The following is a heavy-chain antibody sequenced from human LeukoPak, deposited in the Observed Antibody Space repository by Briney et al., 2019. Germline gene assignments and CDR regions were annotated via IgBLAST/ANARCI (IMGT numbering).Heavy chain of an antibody. CDR2: IRSKAYGGTT. Sequence: GGSLRLSCTASGFTFGDYAMSWVRQAPGKGLEWVGFIRSKAYGGTTEYAASVKGRFTISRDDFKSIAYLQMNSLKTEDTAVYYCTRAADIVVVVAANEYWGQGTLVTVSS. V-gene: IGHV3-49*04. J-gene: IGHJ4*02. CDR3: TRAADIVVVVAANEY. D-gene: IGHD2-15*01. CDR1: GFTFGDYA.